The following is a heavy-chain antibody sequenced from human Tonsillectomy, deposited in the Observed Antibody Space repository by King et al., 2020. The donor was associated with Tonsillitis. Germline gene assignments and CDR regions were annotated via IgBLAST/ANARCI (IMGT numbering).Heavy chain of an antibody. CDR1: GFTFSSYA. CDR2: VSGSGGTT. J-gene: IGHJ4*02. Sequence: QLVQSGGGLVQPGGSLRLSCAASGFTFSSYAMSWVRQAPGKGLEWVSAVSGSGGTTYYADSVKGRVTISRDNSKNTLYLQMNSLRAEDTAVYYCAKSPSTGGSCGWLVTGYYFDYWGQGTLVTVSS. CDR3: AKSPSTGGSCGWLVTGYYFDY. V-gene: IGHV3-23*04. D-gene: IGHD6-19*01.